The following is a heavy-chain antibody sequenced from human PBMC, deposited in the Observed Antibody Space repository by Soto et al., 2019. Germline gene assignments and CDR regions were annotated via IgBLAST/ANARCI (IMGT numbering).Heavy chain of an antibody. Sequence: QVQLVESGGGVVQPGMSLRLSCAASGFSFSAYTMHWLRQPPGKRLDWVAAISYDGHSEDYTAPVKGRFTDSRDNFKNRLSLQMHGLKSEDTAVYYCASDGYSGMSDGFDIWGQGAMVTVSS. D-gene: IGHD1-26*01. CDR2: ISYDGHSE. CDR3: ASDGYSGMSDGFDI. CDR1: GFSFSAYT. V-gene: IGHV3-30-3*01. J-gene: IGHJ3*02.